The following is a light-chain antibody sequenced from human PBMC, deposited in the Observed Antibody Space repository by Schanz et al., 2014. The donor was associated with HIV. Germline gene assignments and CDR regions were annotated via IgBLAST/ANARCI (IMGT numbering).Light chain of an antibody. Sequence: DIQMTQSPSTLSASVGDRVTLTCRASQSISSWLAWYQQKSGKAPKVLIYKASSLQSGVPSRFSGSGSGTEFTLTISSLQPDDFATYYCQRYDNYPWTFGQGTKVEFK. CDR2: KAS. CDR3: QRYDNYPWT. V-gene: IGKV1-5*03. CDR1: QSISSW. J-gene: IGKJ1*01.